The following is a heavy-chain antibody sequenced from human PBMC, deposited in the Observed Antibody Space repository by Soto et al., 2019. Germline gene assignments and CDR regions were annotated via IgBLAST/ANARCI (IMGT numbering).Heavy chain of an antibody. Sequence: PGGSLRLSCAASGFTFISYEMNWVRQAPGKGLEWVSYISSSGSTIYYADSVKGRFTISRDNAKNSLYLQMNSLRAEDTAVYYCAGGGYYYDSSGYYQPFDYWGQGTLVTVSS. CDR1: GFTFISYE. V-gene: IGHV3-48*03. CDR2: ISSSGSTI. CDR3: AGGGYYYDSSGYYQPFDY. J-gene: IGHJ4*02. D-gene: IGHD3-22*01.